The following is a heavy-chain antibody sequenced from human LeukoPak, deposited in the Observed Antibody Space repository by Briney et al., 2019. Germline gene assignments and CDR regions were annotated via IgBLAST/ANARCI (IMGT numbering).Heavy chain of an antibody. CDR3: ARGDILTGYYSRTAFDI. V-gene: IGHV1-46*01. Sequence: ASVKVSCKASGYTFTSYYVHWVRQAPGQGLEWMGIINPSGGSTSYAQKFQGRVTMTRDTSTSTVYMELSSLRSEETAVYYCARGDILTGYYSRTAFDIWGQGTMVTVSS. CDR1: GYTFTSYY. D-gene: IGHD3-9*01. J-gene: IGHJ3*02. CDR2: INPSGGST.